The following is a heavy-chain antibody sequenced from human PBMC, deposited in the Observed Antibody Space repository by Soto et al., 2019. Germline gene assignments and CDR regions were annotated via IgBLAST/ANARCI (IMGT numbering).Heavy chain of an antibody. Sequence: QVQLVQSGTEVKKAGSAVKVSCKTSGYTFTTYGISWIRQAPGQGLEWIAWISVYNGDTNYAQNVQGSVTMTTDPLKTTAYLELRSLISDDTAVYYCARVYCGGDCFSGGDFDYWGQGTLVTVS. J-gene: IGHJ4*02. V-gene: IGHV1-18*01. D-gene: IGHD2-21*01. CDR3: ARVYCGGDCFSGGDFDY. CDR2: ISVYNGDT. CDR1: GYTFTTYG.